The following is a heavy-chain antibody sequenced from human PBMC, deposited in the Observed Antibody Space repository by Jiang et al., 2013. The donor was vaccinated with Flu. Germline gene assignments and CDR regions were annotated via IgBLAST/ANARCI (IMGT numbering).Heavy chain of an antibody. J-gene: IGHJ4*02. D-gene: IGHD3-22*01. Sequence: GLVKPSETLSLTCTVSGGSISSSSYYWGWIRQPPGKGLEWIGSIYYSGSTYYNPSLKSRVTISVDTSKNQFSLKLSSVTAADTAVYYCSYYYDSSGRVGFDYWGQGTLVTVSS. CDR2: IYYSGST. V-gene: IGHV4-39*01. CDR3: SYYYDSSGRVGFDY. CDR1: GGSISSSSYY.